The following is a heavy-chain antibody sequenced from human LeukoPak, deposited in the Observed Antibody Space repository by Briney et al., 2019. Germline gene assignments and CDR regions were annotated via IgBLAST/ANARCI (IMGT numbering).Heavy chain of an antibody. V-gene: IGHV3-23*01. CDR2: ISDDGRTT. D-gene: IGHD6-19*01. Sequence: GGSLRLSCAASGFTFTTEAMTWVRHAPGKGLEWVSTISDDGRTTYYADSVKGRFTISRDNSKNIVYLQMNSLRAEDTAFYYYAKGLGFMPQFDYWGQGTLVAVSS. CDR1: GFTFTTEA. CDR3: AKGLGFMPQFDY. J-gene: IGHJ4*02.